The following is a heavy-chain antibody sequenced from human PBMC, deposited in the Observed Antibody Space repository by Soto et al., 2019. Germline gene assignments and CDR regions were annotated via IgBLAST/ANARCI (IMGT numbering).Heavy chain of an antibody. CDR3: AKEDLAVAGPWYFVY. CDR1: GFSFSNYA. V-gene: IGHV3-23*01. Sequence: EVQLLESGGGLVQPGGSLRLSCAASGFSFSNYAMSWVRQAPGKGLEWVSGINNSGGRTYYADSVKGRFTISRDNSKNTLYLQMNSLRAEYTAIYYYAKEDLAVAGPWYFVYWGQGTLVTVSS. D-gene: IGHD6-19*01. J-gene: IGHJ4*02. CDR2: INNSGGRT.